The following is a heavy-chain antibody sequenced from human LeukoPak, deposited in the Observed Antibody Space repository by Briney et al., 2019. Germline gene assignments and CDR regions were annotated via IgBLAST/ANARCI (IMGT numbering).Heavy chain of an antibody. CDR1: GFTFSSYA. CDR3: ARESFPAFDY. V-gene: IGHV3-30*04. CDR2: ISYDGSNK. J-gene: IGHJ4*02. D-gene: IGHD3-10*01. Sequence: GGSLRLSCAASGFTFSSYAMHWVRQAPGKGLEWVAVISYDGSNKYYADSVKGRFTISRDNSKTTLYLQMNSARAEDTAVYYCARESFPAFDYWGQGTLVTVSS.